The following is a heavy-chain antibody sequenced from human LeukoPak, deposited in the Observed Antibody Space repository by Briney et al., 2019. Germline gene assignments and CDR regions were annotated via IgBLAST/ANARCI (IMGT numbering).Heavy chain of an antibody. Sequence: SQTLTLTCAISGDSVSSNSAAWNWIRPSPARGLEWLGRTYYRSKWYNDYAVSGKSRITINPDTSKNQFSLQLNSVTPEDTAVYYCARGPSGYDILTGYSDWYFDLWGRGTLVTVSS. V-gene: IGHV6-1*01. D-gene: IGHD3-9*01. CDR1: GDSVSSNSAA. CDR3: ARGPSGYDILTGYSDWYFDL. CDR2: TYYRSKWYN. J-gene: IGHJ2*01.